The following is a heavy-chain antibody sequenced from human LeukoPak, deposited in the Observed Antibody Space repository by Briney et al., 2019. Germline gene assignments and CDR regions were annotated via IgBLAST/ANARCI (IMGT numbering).Heavy chain of an antibody. CDR3: ARGMYYYDTAGHYNRYYFDC. CDR1: GFTVNSNY. V-gene: IGHV3-66*01. J-gene: IGHJ4*02. D-gene: IGHD3-22*01. Sequence: GGSLRLSCAASGFTVNSNYMSWVRQAPGKGLEWVAVIYSGGSIYYADSAKGRFTISRDNSKNTVFLQMNSLRAEDTAVCYCARGMYYYDTAGHYNRYYFDCWGQGTLVTVSS. CDR2: IYSGGSI.